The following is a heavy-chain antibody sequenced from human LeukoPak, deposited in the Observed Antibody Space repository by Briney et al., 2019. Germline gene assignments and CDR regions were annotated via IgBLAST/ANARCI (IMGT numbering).Heavy chain of an antibody. CDR2: IYSTGST. CDR3: VRHRYVQDYFDL. CDR1: GGSISGYY. J-gene: IGHJ2*01. Sequence: SETLSLTCTVSGGSISGYYWSWIRQPPGKGLEWIGYIYSTGSTNYNPSLKSQVTIPVDTSKNHFSLKLRSVTAADTAVYYCVRHRYVQDYFDLWGRGTLVTVSS. V-gene: IGHV4-59*08. D-gene: IGHD1-1*01.